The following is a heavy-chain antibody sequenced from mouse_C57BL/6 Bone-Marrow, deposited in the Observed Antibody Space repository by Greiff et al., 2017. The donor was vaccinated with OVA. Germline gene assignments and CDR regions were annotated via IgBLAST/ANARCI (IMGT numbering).Heavy chain of an antibody. CDR1: GFTFSSYA. V-gene: IGHV5-4*03. J-gene: IGHJ2*01. D-gene: IGHD1-1*01. CDR2: ISDGGSYT. Sequence: EVMLVESGGGLVKPGGSLKLSCAASGFTFSSYAMSWVRQTPEKRLEWVATISDGGSYTYYPDNVKGRFTISRDNAKNNLYLQMSHLKSEDTAMYYCARASYYYGSSPYFDYWGQGTTLTVSS. CDR3: ARASYYYGSSPYFDY.